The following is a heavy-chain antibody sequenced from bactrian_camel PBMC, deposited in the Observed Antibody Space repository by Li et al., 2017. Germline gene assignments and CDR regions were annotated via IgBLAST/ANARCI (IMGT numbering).Heavy chain of an antibody. J-gene: IGHJ4*01. Sequence: VQLVESGGGSVQPGGSLRLSCTASGDTASRACMAWFRQVPGKEREEVASLYFGGGSTTYADSVKGRFTISQDNAKNTVYLEMNSLKPDDTAMYYCAATKVRPFTGSSRMALSDYPHWGQGTQVTVS. V-gene: IGHV3S42*01. D-gene: IGHD4*01. CDR3: AATKVRPFTGSSRMALSDYPH. CDR2: LYFGGGST. CDR1: GDTASRAC.